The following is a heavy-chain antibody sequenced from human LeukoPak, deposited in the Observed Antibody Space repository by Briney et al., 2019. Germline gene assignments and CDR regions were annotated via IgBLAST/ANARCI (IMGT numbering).Heavy chain of an antibody. CDR2: ISSSSSYI. V-gene: IGHV3-21*01. Sequence: GGSLRLSCAASGFTFSSYSMNWVRQAPGKGLEWVSSISSSSSYIYYADSVKGRFTISRDNAKNSLYLQMNSLRAEDTAVYYCARDTSQWPALTDYWGQGTLVTVSS. CDR1: GFTFSSYS. CDR3: ARDTSQWPALTDY. J-gene: IGHJ4*02. D-gene: IGHD6-19*01.